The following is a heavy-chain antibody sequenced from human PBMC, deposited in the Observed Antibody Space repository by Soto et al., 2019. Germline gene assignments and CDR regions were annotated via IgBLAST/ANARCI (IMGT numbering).Heavy chain of an antibody. CDR2: ISAYNGNT. CDR1: GYTFTNFG. V-gene: IGHV1-18*01. J-gene: IGHJ6*02. D-gene: IGHD3-3*01. Sequence: ASVKVSCKASGYTFTNFGISWVRQAPGQGLEWMGWISAYNGNTNYAQKFQGRVTMTTDTSTSTAYMELSSLRSEDTAVYYCARSRDFWSGLDYYGMDVWGQGTTVTVSS. CDR3: ARSRDFWSGLDYYGMDV.